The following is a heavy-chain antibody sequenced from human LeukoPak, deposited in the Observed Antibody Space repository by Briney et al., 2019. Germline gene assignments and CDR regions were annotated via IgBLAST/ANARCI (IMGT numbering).Heavy chain of an antibody. CDR2: IYTSGST. D-gene: IGHD2-2*01. Sequence: SETLSPTYTVSGGSISSYYWSWIRQPPGKGLEWIGYIYTSGSTNYNPSLKSRVTISVDTSKNQFSLKLSSVTAADTPVYYCARAIVVVPAADSHLLFDYWGQGTLVTVSS. CDR3: ARAIVVVPAADSHLLFDY. V-gene: IGHV4-4*09. J-gene: IGHJ4*02. CDR1: GGSISSYY.